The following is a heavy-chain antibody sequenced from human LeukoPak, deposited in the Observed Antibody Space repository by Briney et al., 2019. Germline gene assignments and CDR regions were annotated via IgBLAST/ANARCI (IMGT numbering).Heavy chain of an antibody. CDR1: GYSFTNYW. CDR3: ARHHSGSYLDF. J-gene: IGHJ4*02. V-gene: IGHV5-51*01. CDR2: IHPGGSDT. Sequence: GESLKISCRGSGYSFTNYWIGWVRQMPGKGLEWMGIIHPGGSDTRYSPSFQGQVTISADKSFSTAYLQWSSLKASDTAMYYCARHHSGSYLDFWGQGTLVSVSS. D-gene: IGHD1-26*01.